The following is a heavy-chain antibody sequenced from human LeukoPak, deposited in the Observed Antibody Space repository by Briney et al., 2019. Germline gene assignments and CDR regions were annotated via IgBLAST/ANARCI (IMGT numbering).Heavy chain of an antibody. CDR3: VGSAGNFDY. J-gene: IGHJ4*02. CDR2: TNTDGSDT. V-gene: IGHV3-74*01. Sequence: GGSLRLSCAASGFTFSSYWMHWVRQAPGKGLVWVSRTNTDGSDTSYADSVKGRFTVSRDNAKNTLHLQMNSLRAEDTAVYYCVGSAGNFDYWAREPCHRLL. CDR1: GFTFSSYW. D-gene: IGHD3-10*01.